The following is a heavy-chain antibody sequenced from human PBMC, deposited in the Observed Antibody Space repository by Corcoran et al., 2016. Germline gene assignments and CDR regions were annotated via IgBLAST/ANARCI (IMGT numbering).Heavy chain of an antibody. D-gene: IGHD6-13*01. Sequence: QVQLQESGPGLVKPSQTLSLTCTVSGGSISSGGYYWSWIRQHPGKGLEWIGYFYYSGSTYYNPSLKSRVTISVDTSKNQFSLNLSSVTAADKAVYYCAREKEGHSSSWYRVQYGMDVWGHGTTVTVSS. CDR1: GGSISSGGYY. CDR2: FYYSGST. V-gene: IGHV4-31*03. CDR3: AREKEGHSSSWYRVQYGMDV. J-gene: IGHJ6*02.